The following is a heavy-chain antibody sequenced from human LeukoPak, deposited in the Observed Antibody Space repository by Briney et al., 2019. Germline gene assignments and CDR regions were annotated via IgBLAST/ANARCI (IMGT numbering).Heavy chain of an antibody. J-gene: IGHJ3*02. CDR2: ISGSGGST. CDR1: GFTFSSYA. CDR3: ATNIVVVPAAIGRGAFDI. Sequence: GGSLRLSCAASGFTFSSYAMSWVRQAPGRGLEWVSAISGSGGSTYYADSVKGRFTISRDNSKNTLYLQMNSLRAEDTAVYYCATNIVVVPAAIGRGAFDIWGQGTMVTVSS. D-gene: IGHD2-2*01. V-gene: IGHV3-23*01.